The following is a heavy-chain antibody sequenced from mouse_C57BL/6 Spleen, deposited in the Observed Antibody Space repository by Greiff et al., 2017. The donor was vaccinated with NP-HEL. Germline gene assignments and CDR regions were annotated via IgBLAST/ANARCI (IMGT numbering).Heavy chain of an antibody. CDR1: GYSFTGYY. CDR2: INPSTGDT. J-gene: IGHJ3*01. D-gene: IGHD2-4*01. CDR3: ASPYDYDVFAY. V-gene: IGHV1-43*01. Sequence: VQLQQSGPELVKPGASVKISCKASGYSFTGYYMHWVKQSSEKSLEWIGEINPSTGDTSYNQKFKGKATLTVDKSSSTAYMQLKSLTSEDSAVYYCASPYDYDVFAYWGQGTLLTVSA.